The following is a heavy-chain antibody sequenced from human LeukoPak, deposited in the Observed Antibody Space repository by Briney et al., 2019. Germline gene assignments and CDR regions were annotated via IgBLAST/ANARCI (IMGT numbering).Heavy chain of an antibody. D-gene: IGHD5-24*01. V-gene: IGHV3-73*01. CDR3: TRHPGDGYNRDY. J-gene: IGHJ4*02. CDR2: IRSKANSYAT. Sequence: GSLRLSCAASGFTFSGSAMHWVRQASGKGLEWVGRIRSKANSYATPYAASVKGRFTISRDDSKNTAYLQMNSLKTEDTAVYYCTRHPGDGYNRDYWGQGTLVTVSS. CDR1: GFTFSGSA.